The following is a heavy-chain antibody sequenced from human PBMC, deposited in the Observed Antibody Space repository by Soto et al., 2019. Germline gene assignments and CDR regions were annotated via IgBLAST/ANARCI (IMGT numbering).Heavy chain of an antibody. CDR3: AKPFGGVIVSYFDY. J-gene: IGHJ4*02. CDR1: GFTFSSYA. D-gene: IGHD3-16*02. V-gene: IGHV3-23*01. CDR2: ISGSGGST. Sequence: VGSLSLSCAASGFTFSSYAMSWVRQAPGKGLEWVSAISGSGGSTYYADSVKGRFTISRDNSKNTLYLQMNSLRAEDTAVYYCAKPFGGVIVSYFDYWGQGTLVTVSS.